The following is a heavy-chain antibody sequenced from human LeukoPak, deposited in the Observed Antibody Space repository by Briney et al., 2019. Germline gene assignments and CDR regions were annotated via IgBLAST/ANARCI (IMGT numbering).Heavy chain of an antibody. D-gene: IGHD2-21*01. CDR3: ARGGEFYYYYMDV. V-gene: IGHV1-69*13. CDR2: IIPIFGTA. Sequence: EASVKVSCKASGGTFSSYAISWVRQAPGQGLEWMGGIIPIFGTANYAQKFQGRVTITADESTSTAYMELSSLRSEDTAVYYCARGGEFYYYYMDVWGKGTTVTVSS. J-gene: IGHJ6*03. CDR1: GGTFSSYA.